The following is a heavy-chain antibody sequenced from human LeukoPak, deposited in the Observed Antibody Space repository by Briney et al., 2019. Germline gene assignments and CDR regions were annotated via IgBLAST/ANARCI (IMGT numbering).Heavy chain of an antibody. Sequence: ASVTVSCKASGGTFSSYAISWVRQAPGQGLEWMGRIIPILGIANYAQKFQGRVTITADKSTSTAYMELSSLRSEDTAVYYCARDYDILTGIDYWGQGTLVTVSS. D-gene: IGHD3-9*01. CDR1: GGTFSSYA. CDR3: ARDYDILTGIDY. J-gene: IGHJ4*02. V-gene: IGHV1-69*04. CDR2: IIPILGIA.